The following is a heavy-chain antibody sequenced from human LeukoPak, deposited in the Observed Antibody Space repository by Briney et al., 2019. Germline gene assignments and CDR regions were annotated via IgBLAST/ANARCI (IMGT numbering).Heavy chain of an antibody. D-gene: IGHD4-17*01. CDR2: IIPILGIA. CDR3: AKTYPLYGDYFEYYFDY. Sequence: PGRSLRLSCAASGGTFSSYAISWVRQAPGQGLEWMGRIIPILGIANYAQKFQGRVTITADKSTSTAYMELSSLRSEDTAVYYCAKTYPLYGDYFEYYFDYWGQGTLVTVSS. CDR1: GGTFSSYA. J-gene: IGHJ4*02. V-gene: IGHV1-69*04.